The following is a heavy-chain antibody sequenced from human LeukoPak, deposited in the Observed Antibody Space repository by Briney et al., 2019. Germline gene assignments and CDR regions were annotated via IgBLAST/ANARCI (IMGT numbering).Heavy chain of an antibody. Sequence: GGSLRLSCAASGFTFSRKAMHWVRQAPGKGLEWVTVIWYDGSNKYYADSVKGRFTISRDNSKNTLYLQMNSLRVEDTAVYYCVSRDGYSYGLDYWGQGTPVTVSS. CDR3: VSRDGYSYGLDY. J-gene: IGHJ4*02. CDR1: GFTFSRKA. V-gene: IGHV3-33*01. CDR2: IWYDGSNK. D-gene: IGHD5-18*01.